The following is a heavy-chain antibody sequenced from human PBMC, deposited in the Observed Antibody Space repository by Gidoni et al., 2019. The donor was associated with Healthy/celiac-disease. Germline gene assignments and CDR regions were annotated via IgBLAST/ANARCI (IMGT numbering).Heavy chain of an antibody. CDR2: ISGSGGST. Sequence: EAQLLESGGGLVQPGGSLRLSCAAAGFTCSSSAMSWVRQGPGKGRAWVSAISGSGGSTYYAASVKGRFTISRDNSKNTLYLQMNSLRAEDTAVYYCAKSPGLAQSGVCAFDIWGQGTMVTVSA. CDR3: AKSPGLAQSGVCAFDI. J-gene: IGHJ3*02. D-gene: IGHD6-13*01. CDR1: GFTCSSSA. V-gene: IGHV3-23*01.